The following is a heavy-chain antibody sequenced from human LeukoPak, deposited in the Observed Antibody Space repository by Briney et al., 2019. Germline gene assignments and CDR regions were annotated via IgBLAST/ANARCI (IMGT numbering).Heavy chain of an antibody. Sequence: GGSLRLSCAASGFTFNAFGMNWVRQAPGKGLEWVSYIGTTSGAIYYADSVKGRFTISRDSAKNSLYLQMNSLRAEDTAVYYCARSYGGNSVDAFDIWGQGTMVTVSS. D-gene: IGHD4-23*01. V-gene: IGHV3-48*01. CDR3: ARSYGGNSVDAFDI. CDR2: IGTTSGAI. CDR1: GFTFNAFG. J-gene: IGHJ3*02.